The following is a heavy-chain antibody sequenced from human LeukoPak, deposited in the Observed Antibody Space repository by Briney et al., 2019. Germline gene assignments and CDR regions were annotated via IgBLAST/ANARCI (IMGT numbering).Heavy chain of an antibody. J-gene: IGHJ4*02. Sequence: PGGSLRLSCAVSGFSFSNYAMSWVRQAPGKGLEWVPSINGSGGRTYYADSVKGRFTISRDNSKNTLYLQMNSLRAEDTAVYYCARGGGYSYGSFDYWGQGTLVTVSS. CDR2: INGSGGRT. V-gene: IGHV3-23*01. CDR1: GFSFSNYA. D-gene: IGHD5-18*01. CDR3: ARGGGYSYGSFDY.